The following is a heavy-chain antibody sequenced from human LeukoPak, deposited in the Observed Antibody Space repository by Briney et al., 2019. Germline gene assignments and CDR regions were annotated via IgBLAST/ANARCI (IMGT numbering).Heavy chain of an antibody. J-gene: IGHJ4*02. D-gene: IGHD5-12*01. V-gene: IGHV1-69*06. CDR1: GGTFSSYA. Sequence: ASVKVPCKASGGTFSSYAISWVRQAPGQGLEWMGGIIPIFGTANYAQKFQGRVTITADKSTSTAYMELSSLRSEDTAVYYCASYGYSGYADFDYWGQGTLVTVSS. CDR2: IIPIFGTA. CDR3: ASYGYSGYADFDY.